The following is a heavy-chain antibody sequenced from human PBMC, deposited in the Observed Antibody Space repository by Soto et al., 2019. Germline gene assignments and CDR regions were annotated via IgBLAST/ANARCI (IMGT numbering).Heavy chain of an antibody. CDR2: VYYSGIT. J-gene: IGHJ4*02. D-gene: IGHD1-26*01. V-gene: IGHV4-61*01. CDR3: AREDMSGTYYFDS. Sequence: SSETLSLTCRVPGGSVSIQTHFWTWIRQAPGKGLEWIGYVYYSGITNFNPSLKSRVTISADTSNNQIFLSLTSVTAADTAVYYCAREDMSGTYYFDSWGQGTLVTVSS. CDR1: GGSVSIQTHF.